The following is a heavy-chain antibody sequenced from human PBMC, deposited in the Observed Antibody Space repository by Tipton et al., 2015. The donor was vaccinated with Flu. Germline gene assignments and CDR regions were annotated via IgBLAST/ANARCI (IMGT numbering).Heavy chain of an antibody. CDR3: ARPSHFDDSEAFDI. J-gene: IGHJ3*02. CDR2: LLQWDH. Sequence: TLSLTCAVSGSSISSNYYWSWIRQPPREGVGVDWKCLLQWDHLLQPVPQESNLHISGHVQEPVLPEVDSVTAADTAVYYCARPSHFDDSEAFDIWGQGTMVTVSS. CDR1: GSSISSNYY. D-gene: IGHD3-22*01. V-gene: IGHV4-38-2*01.